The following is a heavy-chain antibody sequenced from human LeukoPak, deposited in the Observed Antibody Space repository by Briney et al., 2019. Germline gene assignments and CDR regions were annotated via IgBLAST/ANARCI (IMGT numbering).Heavy chain of an antibody. CDR2: IYSSGST. CDR3: ARGGVLKSVDY. D-gene: IGHD3-16*01. V-gene: IGHV4-59*10. J-gene: IGHJ4*02. CDR1: GGSFSDYY. Sequence: SETLSLTCAVYGGSFSDYYWSWIRQAAGKGLEWIGRIYSSGSTNYNASLKSRVTMSVDTSKNQFSLRLSSVTAADTAVYYCARGGVLKSVDYWGQGTLVTVSS.